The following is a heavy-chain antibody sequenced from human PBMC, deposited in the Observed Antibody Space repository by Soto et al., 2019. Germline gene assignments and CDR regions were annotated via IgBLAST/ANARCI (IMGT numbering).Heavy chain of an antibody. CDR3: AKDRHYYGSGSLPAFDI. CDR1: GFTFTNYA. CDR2: ISWNSGRV. D-gene: IGHD3-10*01. Sequence: GGSLRLSCVPSGFTFTNYAMHWVRQAAGKGLEWVSGISWNSGRVDYADSVKGRFTISRDNAKNSLYLQMDSLRAEDTALYYCAKDRHYYGSGSLPAFDIWGQGTMVTVSS. V-gene: IGHV3-9*01. J-gene: IGHJ3*02.